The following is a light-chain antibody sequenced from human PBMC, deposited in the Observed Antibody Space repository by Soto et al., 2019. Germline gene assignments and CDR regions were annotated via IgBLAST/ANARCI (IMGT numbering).Light chain of an antibody. Sequence: EIVMTQSPATLSVSPGERATLSCRASQSVSSNLAWYQQKPGQAPRLLIYGASTRAAIIPARFSGSGSGTEFTLTISRLQSEDFAVYYCQQYNNWPPITFGQGTRLEIK. CDR3: QQYNNWPPIT. CDR2: GAS. V-gene: IGKV3-15*01. J-gene: IGKJ5*01. CDR1: QSVSSN.